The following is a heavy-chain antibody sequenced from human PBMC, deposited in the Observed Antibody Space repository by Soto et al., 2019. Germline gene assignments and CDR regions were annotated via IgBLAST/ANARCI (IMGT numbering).Heavy chain of an antibody. CDR1: GFTFSTYA. V-gene: IGHV3-23*01. CDR2: INAGGGST. D-gene: IGHD6-13*01. Sequence: PGGSLRLSCAASGFTFSTYAMSWVRQAPGKGLEWVSVINAGGGSTYYTDSVKGRFTISRDDSKNTLYLQMNSLRAEDTAVYYCAKDRGYAGNFGFDYWGQGTLVTVSS. CDR3: AKDRGYAGNFGFDY. J-gene: IGHJ4*02.